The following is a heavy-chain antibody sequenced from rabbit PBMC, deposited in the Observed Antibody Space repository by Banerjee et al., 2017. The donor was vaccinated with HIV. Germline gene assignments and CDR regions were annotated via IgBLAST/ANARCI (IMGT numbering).Heavy chain of an antibody. V-gene: IGHV1S43*01. CDR2: IGIGSGST. Sequence: QSLEESGGDLVKPGASLTLTCTASGFSFSSNYWLCWVRQAPGKGLEWIGCIGIGSGSTNYASWVNGRFTISRSTSLNTVDLKMTSLTAADTATYFCARDLAGVIGWNFNLWGQGTLVTVS. CDR1: GFSFSSNYW. J-gene: IGHJ4*01. D-gene: IGHD4-1*01. CDR3: ARDLAGVIGWNFNL.